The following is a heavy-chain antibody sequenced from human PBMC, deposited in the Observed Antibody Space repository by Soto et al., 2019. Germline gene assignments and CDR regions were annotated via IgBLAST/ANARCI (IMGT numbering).Heavy chain of an antibody. CDR1: GYTFTSYA. D-gene: IGHD3-22*01. CDR3: ARDTLYDSSGYYYVGYNWFDP. Sequence: ASVKVSCKASGYTFTSYAMHWVRQAPGQRLEWMGWINAGNGNTKYSQKFQGRVTITRDTSASTAYMGLSSLRSEDTAVYYCARDTLYDSSGYYYVGYNWFDPWGQGTLVTDSS. J-gene: IGHJ5*02. CDR2: INAGNGNT. V-gene: IGHV1-3*01.